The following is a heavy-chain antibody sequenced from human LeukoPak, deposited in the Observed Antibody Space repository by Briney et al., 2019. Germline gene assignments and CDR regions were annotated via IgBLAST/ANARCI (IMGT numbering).Heavy chain of an antibody. J-gene: IGHJ4*02. Sequence: ASVKVSCKASGYTFTSYYMHWVRQAPGQGLEWMGIINPSGGSTSYAQKFQGRVTTTRDTSTSTVYMELSSLRSEDTAVYYCARGGRITMIVVVPTSFDYWGQGTLVTVSS. CDR1: GYTFTSYY. CDR2: INPSGGST. V-gene: IGHV1-46*01. CDR3: ARGGRITMIVVVPTSFDY. D-gene: IGHD3-22*01.